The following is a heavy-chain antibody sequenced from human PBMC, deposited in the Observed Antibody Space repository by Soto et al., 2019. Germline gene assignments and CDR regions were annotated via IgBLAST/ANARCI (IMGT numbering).Heavy chain of an antibody. CDR3: AKDLITGDMEFDY. D-gene: IGHD4-17*01. Sequence: GGSLRLSCAASGFTFSSYGMHWVRQAPGKGLEWVAVISYDGSNKYYADSVKGRFTISRDNSKNTLYLQMNSLRAEDTAVYYCAKDLITGDMEFDYWGQGTLVTVSS. CDR1: GFTFSSYG. J-gene: IGHJ4*02. V-gene: IGHV3-30*18. CDR2: ISYDGSNK.